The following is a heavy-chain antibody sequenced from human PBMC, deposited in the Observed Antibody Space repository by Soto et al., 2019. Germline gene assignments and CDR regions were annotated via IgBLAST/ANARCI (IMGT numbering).Heavy chain of an antibody. CDR3: ARDQYSSSSGYYYYYYGMDV. CDR1: GYTFTGYY. V-gene: IGHV1-2*02. Sequence: ASVKVSCKASGYTFTGYYMHWVRQAPGQGLEWMGWINPNSGGTNYAQKFQGRVTITADESTSTAYMELSSLRSEDTAVYYCARDQYSSSSGYYYYYYGMDVWGQGTTVTVSS. D-gene: IGHD6-6*01. CDR2: INPNSGGT. J-gene: IGHJ6*02.